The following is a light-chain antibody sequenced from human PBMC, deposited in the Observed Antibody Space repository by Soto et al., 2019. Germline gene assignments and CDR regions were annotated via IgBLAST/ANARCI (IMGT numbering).Light chain of an antibody. Sequence: DLPMTQSPATLSASVGDRVTITCRASQNINIWVDWYQQKRGKAPKFLIYDASTLQRGVASRFSGSGFGTEFSLTISSLQPDDFGSYYCQRTRTFGQGTKVEIK. CDR3: QRTRT. V-gene: IGKV1-5*01. J-gene: IGKJ1*01. CDR2: DAS. CDR1: QNINIW.